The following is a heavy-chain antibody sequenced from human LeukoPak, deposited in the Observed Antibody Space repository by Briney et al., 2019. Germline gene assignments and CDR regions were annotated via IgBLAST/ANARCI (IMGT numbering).Heavy chain of an antibody. D-gene: IGHD2-21*01. J-gene: IGHJ5*02. CDR3: ARDRDSRNWFDP. CDR1: GFTFTNHW. CDR2: MNPDGSHK. Sequence: GGSLRLSCAASGFTFTNHWMAWVRQAPGKGLEWVANMNPDGSHKYYMDFVEGRFTISRDNAKESLFLQMNNLRAEDTAVYFCARDRDSRNWFDPWGQGTLVIVPS. V-gene: IGHV3-7*01.